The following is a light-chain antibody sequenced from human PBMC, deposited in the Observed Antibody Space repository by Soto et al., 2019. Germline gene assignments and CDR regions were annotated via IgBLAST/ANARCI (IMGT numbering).Light chain of an antibody. CDR2: EVT. CDR3: SSYTTAYTQV. V-gene: IGLV2-14*01. J-gene: IGLJ3*02. CDR1: SNDVGYYNY. Sequence: QSALSQPASVSGSPGQSITISCTGTSNDVGYYNYVSWYQQHPGQAPKLMISEVTTRPSGVSDRFSGSKSGNTASLTISRLQAEDEDHYYCSSYTTAYTQVFGGGTKVTVL.